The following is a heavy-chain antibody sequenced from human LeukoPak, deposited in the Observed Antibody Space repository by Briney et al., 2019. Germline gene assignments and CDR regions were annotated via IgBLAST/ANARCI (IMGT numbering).Heavy chain of an antibody. CDR1: GFTFSDYS. CDR3: ARGRGGDNSNWFDP. CDR2: IIKSGSHI. Sequence: NAGGSLRLSCAASGFTFSDYSMTWVRQAPGKGLEWVSAIIKSGSHIYYADSVKGRFTISRDNANNSLYLQMTGLRDEDTAVYYCARGRGGDNSNWFDPWGPGTLVTVSS. D-gene: IGHD1-20*01. J-gene: IGHJ5*02. V-gene: IGHV3-21*01.